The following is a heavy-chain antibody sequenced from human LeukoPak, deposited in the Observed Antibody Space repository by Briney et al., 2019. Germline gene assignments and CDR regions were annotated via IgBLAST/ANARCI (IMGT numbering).Heavy chain of an antibody. CDR2: IIPIFGTA. CDR1: GGTFISYA. Sequence: ASVKVSCKASGGTFISYAISWVRQAPGQGLEWMGGIIPIFGTANYAQKFQGRVTITADESTSTAYMELSSLRSEDTAVYYCARGYDSSGYYHLPGWYFDLWGRGTLVTVSS. J-gene: IGHJ2*01. CDR3: ARGYDSSGYYHLPGWYFDL. V-gene: IGHV1-69*13. D-gene: IGHD3-22*01.